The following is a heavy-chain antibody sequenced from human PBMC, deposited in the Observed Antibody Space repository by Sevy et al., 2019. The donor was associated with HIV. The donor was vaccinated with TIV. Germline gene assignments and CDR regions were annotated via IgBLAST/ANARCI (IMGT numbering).Heavy chain of an antibody. D-gene: IGHD6-19*01. CDR3: SSQRTIAVAGDYFDY. V-gene: IGHV3-73*01. Sequence: VGSLRLSCAASGFTFTGSTMYWVRQASGKVLEWVARIRSSAKTYATAYAASVKGRFTISRDDSRNTAYLQMNSLKTADTAVYYCSSQRTIAVAGDYFDYWGQGTLVTVSS. CDR1: GFTFTGST. J-gene: IGHJ4*02. CDR2: IRSSAKTYAT.